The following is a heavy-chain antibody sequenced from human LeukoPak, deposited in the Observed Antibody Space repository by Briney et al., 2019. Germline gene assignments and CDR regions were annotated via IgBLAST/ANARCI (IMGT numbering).Heavy chain of an antibody. Sequence: ASVKVSCKASGYTFTSYAMNWVRQAPGQGLEWMGWINTNTGNPTYAQGFTGRFVFSLDTSVSTAYLQISSLKAEDTAVYYCARVLWRRKVPAASYYYYYGMDVWGQGTTVTVSS. CDR3: ARVLWRRKVPAASYYYYYGMDV. CDR1: GYTFTSYA. J-gene: IGHJ6*02. D-gene: IGHD2-2*01. CDR2: INTNTGNP. V-gene: IGHV7-4-1*02.